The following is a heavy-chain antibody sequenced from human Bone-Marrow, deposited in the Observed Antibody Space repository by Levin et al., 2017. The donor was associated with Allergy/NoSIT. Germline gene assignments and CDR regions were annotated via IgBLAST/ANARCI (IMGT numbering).Heavy chain of an antibody. V-gene: IGHV3-9*01. CDR3: AKAKTNSGFVVGFDA. Sequence: RAGGSLRLSCTASGFIFDDYAMHWIRIAPGKGLEWVSGISWSSSVIAYADSVKGRFTVSRDNVKNSLYLQLNDLRAEDTALYYCAKAKTNSGFVVGFDAWGQGTRVIVSS. D-gene: IGHD2-8*01. J-gene: IGHJ4*02. CDR2: ISWSSSVI. CDR1: GFIFDDYA.